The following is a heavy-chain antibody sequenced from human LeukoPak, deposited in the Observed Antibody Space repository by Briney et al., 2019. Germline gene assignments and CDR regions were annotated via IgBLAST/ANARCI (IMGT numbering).Heavy chain of an antibody. V-gene: IGHV4-38-2*01. CDR3: ARYTSGWIFDY. J-gene: IGHJ4*02. CDR2: IYHTGST. D-gene: IGHD6-19*01. CDR1: GYSISSGYY. Sequence: SETLSLTCAASGYSISSGYYWGWIRQPPGTGLEWIGNIYHTGSTYYNPSLKSRVTISVDTSKNEFSLKLSSVTAADTAMYYCARYTSGWIFDYWGQGTLVTVSS.